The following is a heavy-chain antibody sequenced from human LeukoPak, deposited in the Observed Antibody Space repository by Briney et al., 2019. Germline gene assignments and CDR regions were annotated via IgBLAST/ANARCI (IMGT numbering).Heavy chain of an antibody. Sequence: SETLSLTCAVYVGSFSDNFWSWIRQPPGKGLEWIGNINHRGSTNYNPSLKSRVTISVDTSKTQFYLRPNSLTAADTAVYYCARAPRSDSNWSHYYYYMDVWDKGTTVTVSS. D-gene: IGHD6-13*01. CDR3: ARAPRSDSNWSHYYYYMDV. CDR1: VGSFSDNF. CDR2: INHRGST. V-gene: IGHV4-34*01. J-gene: IGHJ6*03.